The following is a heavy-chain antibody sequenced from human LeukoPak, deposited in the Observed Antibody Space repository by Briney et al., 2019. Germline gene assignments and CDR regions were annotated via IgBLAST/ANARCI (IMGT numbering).Heavy chain of an antibody. J-gene: IGHJ4*02. CDR1: GFTFSSYW. CDR2: INSDGSST. D-gene: IGHD6-25*01. V-gene: IGHV3-74*03. Sequence: PGGSLRLSCVASGFTFSSYWMHWVRQAPGKGLVWVSRINSDGSSTKCADSVKGRFTISRDNAKNTLYLQMNSLRAEDTAVYYCAKDRRLAAFDYGGQGTLVTVSP. CDR3: AKDRRLAAFDY.